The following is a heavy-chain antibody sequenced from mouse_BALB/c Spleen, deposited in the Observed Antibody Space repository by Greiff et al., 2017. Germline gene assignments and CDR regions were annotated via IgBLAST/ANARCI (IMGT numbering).Heavy chain of an antibody. V-gene: IGHV1-4*02. D-gene: IGHD1-1*01. J-gene: IGHJ4*01. CDR2: INPSSGYT. CDR3: ARLVSSSYYYAMDY. Sequence: VQLQQSAAELARPGASVKMSCKASGYTFTSYTMHWVKQRPGQGLEWIGYINPSSGYTEYNQKFKDKTTLTADKSSSTAYMQLSSLTSEDSAVYYCARLVSSSYYYAMDYWGQGTSVTVSS. CDR1: GYTFTSYT.